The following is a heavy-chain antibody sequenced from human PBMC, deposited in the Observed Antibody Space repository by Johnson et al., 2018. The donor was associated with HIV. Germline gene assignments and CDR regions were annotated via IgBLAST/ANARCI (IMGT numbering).Heavy chain of an antibody. Sequence: QVQLVESGGGVVQPGGSLRLSCAASGFSFSSYAMHWVRQAPGKGLAWVAFIRYDGSNKYYADSVKGRFTISRDNSKNTLYLQMTSLRAEDTGLYYCAKDGDDGDGPDGTKGAFDIWGQGTMVTVSS. CDR3: AKDGDDGDGPDGTKGAFDI. D-gene: IGHD5-24*01. CDR1: GFSFSSYA. V-gene: IGHV3-30*02. CDR2: IRYDGSNK. J-gene: IGHJ3*02.